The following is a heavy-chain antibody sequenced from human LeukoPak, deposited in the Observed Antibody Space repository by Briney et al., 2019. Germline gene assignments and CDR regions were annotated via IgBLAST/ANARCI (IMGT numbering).Heavy chain of an antibody. CDR3: AVRIVGATSDY. D-gene: IGHD1-26*01. V-gene: IGHV3-48*03. CDR2: ISSRGSTT. CDR1: GFTFSSYE. J-gene: IGHJ4*02. Sequence: GGSLRLSCAASGFTFSSYEMNWVRQAPGKGLEWLSYISSRGSTTHYADSVKGRFTISRDNGKNSLFLQMDSLRAEDTAVYYCAVRIVGATSDYWGLGTLVTVSS.